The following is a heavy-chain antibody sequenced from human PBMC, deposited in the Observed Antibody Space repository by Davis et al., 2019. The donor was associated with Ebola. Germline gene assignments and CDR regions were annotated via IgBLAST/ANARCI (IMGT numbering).Heavy chain of an antibody. V-gene: IGHV1-69*06. CDR2: IIPIFGTT. CDR1: GNTISTYT. D-gene: IGHD3-10*01. Sequence: SVKVSCKASGNTISTYTIDWVRQAPGQGLEWMGGIIPIFGTTNYAQKFRGRVTITADKSTRIAYMELSILRSEDTAVYYCARDRGLRRRLETVRGVIITRYYYYGMDVWGKGTTVTVSS. CDR3: ARDRGLRRRLETVRGVIITRYYYYGMDV. J-gene: IGHJ6*04.